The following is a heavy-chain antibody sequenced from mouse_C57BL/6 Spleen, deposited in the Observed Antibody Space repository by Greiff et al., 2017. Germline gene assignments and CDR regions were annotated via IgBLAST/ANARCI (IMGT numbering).Heavy chain of an antibody. V-gene: IGHV7-3*01. Sequence: EVKVVESGGGLVQPGGSLSLSCAASGFTFTDYDMSWVRQPPGKGLEWLGTIRNIANGYKAEYSATVTGQFTSYKDNSQIILYLQMDTLRADGIATSNCARACSYAMDYWGQGTSVTVSS. CDR3: ARACSYAMDY. CDR1: GFTFTDYD. CDR2: IRNIANGYKA. J-gene: IGHJ4*01.